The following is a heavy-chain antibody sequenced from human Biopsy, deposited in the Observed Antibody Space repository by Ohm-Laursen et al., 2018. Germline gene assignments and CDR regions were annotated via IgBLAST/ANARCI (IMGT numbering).Heavy chain of an antibody. CDR2: ISYSGNT. V-gene: IGHV4-59*08. CDR1: SGSISSYY. CDR3: ATTTMDTSGWYGNYFDS. Sequence: PGTLSLTCTVSSGSISSYYWSWIRQPPGKGLEWIGYISYSGNTNYNPSLKGRVTMSVDTSKNQFSLKVYSVTAADTAIYYCATTTMDTSGWYGNYFDSWGQGALVTVSS. D-gene: IGHD6-19*01. J-gene: IGHJ4*02.